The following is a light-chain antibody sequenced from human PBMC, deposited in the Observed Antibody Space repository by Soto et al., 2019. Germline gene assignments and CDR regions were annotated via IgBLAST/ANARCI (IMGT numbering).Light chain of an antibody. CDR2: EVI. CDR3: TSYAGSNTDV. J-gene: IGLJ1*01. V-gene: IGLV2-8*01. Sequence: QSVLTQPPSASGCPGQSLTISCTGAKSDIGVYDFVSWYHHHPGKAPRLIIYEVIQRPSGVPDRFSGSKSGNTASLTVSGLQAADEADYFCTSYAGSNTDVFGSGTKVTVL. CDR1: KSDIGVYDF.